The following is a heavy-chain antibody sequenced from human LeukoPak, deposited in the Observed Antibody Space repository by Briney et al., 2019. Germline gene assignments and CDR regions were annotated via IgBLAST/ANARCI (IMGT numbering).Heavy chain of an antibody. D-gene: IGHD1-1*01. CDR1: GFTVSSNY. V-gene: IGHV3-53*01. J-gene: IGHJ6*03. Sequence: GGSLRLSCAASGFTVSSNYMSWVRQAPGKGLEWVSVIYSGGSTYYADSVKGRFTISRDNSKNTLFLQMNSLRAEDTAVYYCARDRAWMSPNRYYYYYYMDVWGKGTTVTVSS. CDR3: ARDRAWMSPNRYYYYYYMDV. CDR2: IYSGGST.